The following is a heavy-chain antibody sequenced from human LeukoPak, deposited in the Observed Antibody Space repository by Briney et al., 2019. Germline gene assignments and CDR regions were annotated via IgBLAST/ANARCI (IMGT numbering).Heavy chain of an antibody. CDR3: ARVPLGGWLVIDY. CDR2: IYHSGST. V-gene: IGHV4-38-2*02. D-gene: IGHD6-19*01. J-gene: IGHJ4*02. Sequence: SETLSLTCTVSGYSISSGYYWGWIRQPPGKGLEWIGSIYHSGSTYYNPSLKSRVTISVDTSKNQFSLKLSSVTAADTAVYYRARVPLGGWLVIDYWGQGTLVTVSS. CDR1: GYSISSGYY.